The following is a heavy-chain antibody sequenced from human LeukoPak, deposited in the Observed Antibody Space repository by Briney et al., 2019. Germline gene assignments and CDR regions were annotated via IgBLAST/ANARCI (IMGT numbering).Heavy chain of an antibody. CDR3: ARSPTTVVTSLIFDY. CDR1: GGSISSGSYY. D-gene: IGHD4-23*01. CDR2: IYTSGST. V-gene: IGHV4-61*02. Sequence: SETLSLTCTVSGGSISSGSYYWSWIRQPAGKGLEWIGRIYTSGSTNYNPSLKSRVTISVDTSKNQFSLKLSSVTAADTAVYYCARSPTTVVTSLIFDYWGQGTLVTVSS. J-gene: IGHJ4*02.